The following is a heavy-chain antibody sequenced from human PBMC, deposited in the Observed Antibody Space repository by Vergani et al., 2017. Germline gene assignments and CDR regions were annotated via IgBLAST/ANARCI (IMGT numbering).Heavy chain of an antibody. D-gene: IGHD3-22*01. J-gene: IGHJ4*02. CDR1: GFTFSSYG. Sequence: QVQLVESGGGVVQPGRSLRLSCAASGFTFSSYGMHWVRQAPGKGLEWVAFIRYDGSNKYYADSVKGRFTISRDNSKNTLYLQMNSLRAEDTAVYYCAKEGYYNFDYWGQGTLVTVSS. V-gene: IGHV3-30*02. CDR3: AKEGYYNFDY. CDR2: IRYDGSNK.